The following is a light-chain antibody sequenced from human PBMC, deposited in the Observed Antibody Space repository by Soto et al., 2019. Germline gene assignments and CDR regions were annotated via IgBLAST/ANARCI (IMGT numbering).Light chain of an antibody. CDR2: GAS. CDR3: QQYNNWPPWT. J-gene: IGKJ1*01. V-gene: IGKV3-15*01. CDR1: QSVSSN. Sequence: EIVMTQSPATLSVSPGERATLSCRASQSVSSNLAWYQQNPGHAPRLLSYGASTRATGITARFSGSGAGTEFTLTIRSLQSEDFAVYYCQQYNNWPPWTVGQGTKVEIK.